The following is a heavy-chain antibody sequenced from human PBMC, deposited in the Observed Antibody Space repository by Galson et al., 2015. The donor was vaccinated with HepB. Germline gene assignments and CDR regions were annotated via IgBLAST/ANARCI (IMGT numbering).Heavy chain of an antibody. V-gene: IGHV1-69*13. J-gene: IGHJ6*02. Sequence: SVKVSCKASGGTFSSYAISWVRQAPGQGLEWMGGIIPIFGTANYAQKFQGRVTITADESTSTAYMELSSLRSEDTAVYYCAKDRLRYSYGHSDYGMDVWGQGTTVTVSS. D-gene: IGHD5-18*01. CDR1: GGTFSSYA. CDR2: IIPIFGTA. CDR3: AKDRLRYSYGHSDYGMDV.